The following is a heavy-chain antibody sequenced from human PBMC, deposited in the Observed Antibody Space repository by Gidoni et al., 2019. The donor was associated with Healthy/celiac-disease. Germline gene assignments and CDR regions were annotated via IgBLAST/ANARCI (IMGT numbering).Heavy chain of an antibody. CDR3: ARERGRYYGSGTRAYNWFDP. CDR2: IKQDGSEK. V-gene: IGHV3-7*01. J-gene: IGHJ5*02. CDR1: GFTFSSYW. Sequence: EVQLVESGGGLVQPGGSLRLPCAASGFTFSSYWMRWVRQAPGKGLEWVANIKQDGSEKYYVDSVKGRFTISRDNAKNSLYLQMNSLRAEDTAVYYCARERGRYYGSGTRAYNWFDPWGQGTLVTVSS. D-gene: IGHD3-10*01.